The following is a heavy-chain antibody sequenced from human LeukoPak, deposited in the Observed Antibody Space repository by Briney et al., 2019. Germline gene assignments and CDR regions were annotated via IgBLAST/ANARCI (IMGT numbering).Heavy chain of an antibody. D-gene: IGHD6-6*01. CDR1: GYTFTSYF. Sequence: ASVNVSCKSSGYTFTSYFMHWVRQAPGQGLEWMGLIKPSADSASYAQSFQGRVTMTRDTSTSTAYMELSSLKSEDTAVYYCARYSSSSSLDYWGQGTLVTVSS. V-gene: IGHV1-46*01. J-gene: IGHJ4*02. CDR2: IKPSADSA. CDR3: ARYSSSSSLDY.